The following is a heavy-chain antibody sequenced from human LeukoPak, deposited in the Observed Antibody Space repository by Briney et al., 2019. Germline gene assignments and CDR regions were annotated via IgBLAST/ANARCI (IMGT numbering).Heavy chain of an antibody. CDR3: AKDPRYSSGWDFDY. J-gene: IGHJ4*02. CDR2: ITTTSSYI. V-gene: IGHV3-21*04. D-gene: IGHD6-19*01. CDR1: GFTFSNSD. Sequence: GSLSLSCATSGFTFSNSDMNWVRQAPGKGLEWVSSITTTSSYIYYADSVRGRFTISRDNAKNSLYLQMNSLRAEDTALYYCAKDPRYSSGWDFDYWGQGTLVTVSS.